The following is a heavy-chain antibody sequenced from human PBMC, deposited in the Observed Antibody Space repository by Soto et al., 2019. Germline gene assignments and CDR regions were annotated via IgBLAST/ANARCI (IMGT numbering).Heavy chain of an antibody. Sequence: SETXSLAWTFAVFSVDSGCYGWTWIRQHPGRGLEWIGYIYFGGSTSYNPSLRSRITISLDTSENQFSLRLTSVTAADTAVYYCPRDKYATSGYQAGSETWGPATQLNV. CDR2: IYFGGST. CDR3: PRDKYATSGYQAGSET. D-gene: IGHD3-22*01. V-gene: IGHV4-31*02. J-gene: IGHJ5*02. CDR1: VFSVDSGCYG.